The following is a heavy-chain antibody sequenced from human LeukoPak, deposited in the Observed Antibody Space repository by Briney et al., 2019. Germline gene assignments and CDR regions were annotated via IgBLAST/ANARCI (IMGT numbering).Heavy chain of an antibody. J-gene: IGHJ3*02. CDR2: IYNSGRT. CDR1: GASISSYD. CDR3: ARDRPAEKISVWFGGPPAGLDPFDI. Sequence: SETLSLTCAVSGASISSYDWSWIRQPPGKGLEWIGGIYNSGRTNDNPSLKSRVTISKDTSKNQVSLNLRSVTAADTAVYYCARDRPAEKISVWFGGPPAGLDPFDIWGQGKMVIVSS. D-gene: IGHD3-10*01. V-gene: IGHV4-59*01.